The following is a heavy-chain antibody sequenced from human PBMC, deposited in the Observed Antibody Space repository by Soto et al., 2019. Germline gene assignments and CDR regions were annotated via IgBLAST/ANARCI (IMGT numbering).Heavy chain of an antibody. D-gene: IGHD2-2*01. V-gene: IGHV3-23*01. Sequence: GSLRLSCAASGFTFSTYAMSWVRQAPRKGLEWVSAISGNGGDYTYYADSVKGRFTISRDNSKNTLYLQMNSLRAEDTAVYYCVPLCRYCSTTTPSWGQGTLVTVSS. CDR1: GFTFSTYA. CDR3: VPLCRYCSTTTPS. CDR2: ISGNGGDYT. J-gene: IGHJ4*02.